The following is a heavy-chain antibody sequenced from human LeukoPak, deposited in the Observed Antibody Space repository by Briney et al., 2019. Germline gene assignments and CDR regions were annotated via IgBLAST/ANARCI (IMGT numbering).Heavy chain of an antibody. D-gene: IGHD3-3*01. Sequence: PGGSLRLSCAASGFTFSSYSMNWVRQAPGKGLEWVSSISSSSSYIYYADSVKGRFTISRDNAKNSLYLQMNSLRAEDTAVYYCASAGYYDFWSGSPEAFDIWGQGTMVTVSS. CDR2: ISSSSSYI. CDR3: ASAGYYDFWSGSPEAFDI. V-gene: IGHV3-21*01. CDR1: GFTFSSYS. J-gene: IGHJ3*02.